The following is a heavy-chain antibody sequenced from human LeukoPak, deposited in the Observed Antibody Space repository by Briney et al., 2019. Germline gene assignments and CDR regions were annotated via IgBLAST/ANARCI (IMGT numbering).Heavy chain of an antibody. CDR2: IKQDGSEK. J-gene: IGHJ6*03. CDR1: GFTFSSYW. D-gene: IGHD3-3*01. CDR3: ASQGYDFWSGYYTPYYYYMDV. V-gene: IGHV3-7*01. Sequence: GGSLRLSCAASGFTFSSYWMSWVRQAPGKGLEWVANIKQDGSEKYYVDSVKGRFTISRDNAKNSLYLQMNSLRAEDTAVYYCASQGYDFWSGYYTPYYYYMDVWGKGTTVTVSS.